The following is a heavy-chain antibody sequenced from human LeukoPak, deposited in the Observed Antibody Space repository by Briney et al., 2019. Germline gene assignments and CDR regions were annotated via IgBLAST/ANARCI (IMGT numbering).Heavy chain of an antibody. CDR1: GGSFSGYY. D-gene: IGHD5-18*01. CDR3: APRGYSYGYRY. Sequence: PSETLSLTCAVYGGSFSGYYWSWIRQPPGKGLEWIGEINHSGSTNYNPSLKSRVTISVDTSKNQFSLKLSSVTAADTAVYYCAPRGYSYGYRYWGQGTLVTVSS. J-gene: IGHJ4*02. V-gene: IGHV4-34*01. CDR2: INHSGST.